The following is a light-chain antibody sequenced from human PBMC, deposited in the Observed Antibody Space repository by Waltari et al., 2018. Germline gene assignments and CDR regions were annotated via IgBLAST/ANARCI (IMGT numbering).Light chain of an antibody. Sequence: EIVLTQSPGTLSSSPGERATLPCRASQSVTRTLAWYQQKPGQAPRLLIYDASTRATGIPDRFSGSGSGTDFSLTISRLEPEDFAVYYCQKYVTLPATFGQGTKVEIK. V-gene: IGKV3-20*01. CDR3: QKYVTLPAT. J-gene: IGKJ1*01. CDR2: DAS. CDR1: QSVTRT.